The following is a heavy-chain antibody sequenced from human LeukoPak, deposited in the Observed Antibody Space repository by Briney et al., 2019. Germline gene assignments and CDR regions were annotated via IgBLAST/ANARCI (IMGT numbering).Heavy chain of an antibody. CDR3: AREGSGWLYDY. CDR2: ISSSSSTI. D-gene: IGHD6-19*01. J-gene: IGHJ4*02. CDR1: GFTFSSYS. V-gene: IGHV3-48*01. Sequence: PGGSLRLSCAASGFTFSSYSMNWVRQAPGKGLEWVSYISSSSSTIYYADSVKGRFTISRDNAKNSLYLQMNSLRAEDTAVYYCAREGSGWLYDYWRQGTLVTVSS.